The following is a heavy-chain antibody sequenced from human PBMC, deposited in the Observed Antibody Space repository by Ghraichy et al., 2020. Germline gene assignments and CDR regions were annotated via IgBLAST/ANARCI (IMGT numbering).Heavy chain of an antibody. D-gene: IGHD4-17*01. CDR2: INHSGST. V-gene: IGHV4-34*01. CDR1: GGSFSGYY. Sequence: SETLSLTCAVYGGSFSGYYWSWIRQPPGKGLEWIGEINHSGSTNYNPSLKSRVTISVDTSKNQFSLKLSSVTAADTAVYYCARDGGLRSLDYYYGMDVWGQGTTVTVSS. J-gene: IGHJ6*02. CDR3: ARDGGLRSLDYYYGMDV.